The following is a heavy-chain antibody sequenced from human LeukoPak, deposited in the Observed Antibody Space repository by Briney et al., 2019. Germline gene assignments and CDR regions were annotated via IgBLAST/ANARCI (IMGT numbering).Heavy chain of an antibody. CDR2: ISKDGSDK. J-gene: IGHJ4*02. CDR1: GFTFSDYA. D-gene: IGHD1-7*01. V-gene: IGHV3-30-3*01. CDR3: ARDYWWNYDY. Sequence: GRSLRLSCAASGFTFSDYAMHWVRQAPGKGLEWVAVISKDGSDKYYPGSVRGRFTISRDNSKNTIYLQMDSLRAEDTAIYYCARDYWWNYDYWGQGTLVTVSS.